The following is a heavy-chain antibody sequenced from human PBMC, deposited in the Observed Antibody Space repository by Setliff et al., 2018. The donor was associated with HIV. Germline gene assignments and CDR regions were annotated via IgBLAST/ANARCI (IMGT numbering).Heavy chain of an antibody. CDR1: GESFSGYY. Sequence: SETLSLTCAVYGESFSGYYWSWIRQPPGKGLEWIGEINHSGSTDYNPSLKSRVTVSVDTSKNQFSLELSSLTAADTAVYYCARYRRDDYYLTAYFDSWGQGALVTV. V-gene: IGHV4-34*01. D-gene: IGHD1-26*01. J-gene: IGHJ4*02. CDR2: INHSGST. CDR3: ARYRRDDYYLTAYFDS.